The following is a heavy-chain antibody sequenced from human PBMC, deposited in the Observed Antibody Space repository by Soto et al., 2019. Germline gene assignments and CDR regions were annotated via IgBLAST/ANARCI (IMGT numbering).Heavy chain of an antibody. V-gene: IGHV4-39*01. CDR3: ARHEGGSVSWNWFDP. CDR2: IYYSGST. J-gene: IGHJ5*02. Sequence: QLQLQESGPGLVKPSETLSLTCTVSGGSISSSSYYWGWIRQPPGKGLEWIGSIYYSGSTYYNPSLKIRVTLSVDTSKNQFSLKLSSVTAADTAVYYCARHEGGSVSWNWFDPWGQGTLVTVSS. CDR1: GGSISSSSYY. D-gene: IGHD3-10*01.